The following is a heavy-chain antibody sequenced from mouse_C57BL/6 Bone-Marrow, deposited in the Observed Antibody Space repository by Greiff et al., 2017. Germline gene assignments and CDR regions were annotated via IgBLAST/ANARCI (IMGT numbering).Heavy chain of an antibody. CDR1: GYTFTSYT. CDR2: INPSSGDT. D-gene: IGHD1-1*01. J-gene: IGHJ1*03. Sequence: VQLQQSGAELARPGASVKLSCKASGYTFTSYTMHWVKQRPGQGLEWIGYINPSSGDTKYNPKFKDKATLTADTSSSTAYMQLISLTSEDAAVDYCARSREFIPGYFDVWGTGTTVTVSS. CDR3: ARSREFIPGYFDV. V-gene: IGHV1-4*01.